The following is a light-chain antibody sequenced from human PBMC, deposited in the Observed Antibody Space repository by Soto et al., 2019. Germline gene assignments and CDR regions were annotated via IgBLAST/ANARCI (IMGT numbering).Light chain of an antibody. V-gene: IGLV2-23*02. CDR3: CSYAGSSTFYV. CDR2: EVS. J-gene: IGLJ1*01. Sequence: QSALTQPASVSGSPGQSITISCTGTSSDVGSYILVSWYQQHPGKAPKLMIYEVSMRPSGVSNRFSGSKSGNTASLTISGLQAEDEADYYCCSYAGSSTFYVCGTGTKVTVL. CDR1: SSDVGSYIL.